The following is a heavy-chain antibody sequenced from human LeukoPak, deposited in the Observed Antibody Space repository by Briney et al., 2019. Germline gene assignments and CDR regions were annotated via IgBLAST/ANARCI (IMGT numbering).Heavy chain of an antibody. D-gene: IGHD5-24*01. Sequence: SETLSLTCTVSGGSISSGGYYWSWIRQHPGKGLEWIGYIYYSGSTYYNPSLKSRVTISVDTSKNQFSLKLSSVTAADTAVYYCARDSMATTEGEIDYWGQGTLVTVSS. J-gene: IGHJ4*02. CDR1: GGSISSGGYY. V-gene: IGHV4-31*03. CDR2: IYYSGST. CDR3: ARDSMATTEGEIDY.